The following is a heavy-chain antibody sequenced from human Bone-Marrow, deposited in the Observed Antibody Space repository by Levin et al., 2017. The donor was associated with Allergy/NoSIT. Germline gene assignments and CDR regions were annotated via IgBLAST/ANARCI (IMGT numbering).Heavy chain of an antibody. CDR2: TYYRSKWYN. J-gene: IGHJ4*02. Sequence: SQNLSLTCAISGDSVSSNSVAWNWIRQSPSRGLEWLGRTYYRSKWYNDYAVSVKSRITINPDTSKNQFSLQLNSVTPEDTAVYYCARDHCSSGSCYSDYFDYWGQGTLVTVSS. D-gene: IGHD2-15*01. V-gene: IGHV6-1*01. CDR3: ARDHCSSGSCYSDYFDY. CDR1: GDSVSSNSVA.